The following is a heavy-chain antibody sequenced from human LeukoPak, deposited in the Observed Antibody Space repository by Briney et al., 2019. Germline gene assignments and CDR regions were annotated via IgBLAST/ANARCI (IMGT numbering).Heavy chain of an antibody. D-gene: IGHD3-22*01. CDR1: GFTFSSYA. Sequence: SCAASGFTFSSYAMSWVRQAPGKGLEWVSAISGSGGSTYYADTVKGRFTISRDNSKNTLYLQMNSLRAEDTAVYYCAKDKVTMIVVVPDWFDPWGQGALVTVSS. CDR2: ISGSGGST. CDR3: AKDKVTMIVVVPDWFDP. V-gene: IGHV3-23*01. J-gene: IGHJ5*02.